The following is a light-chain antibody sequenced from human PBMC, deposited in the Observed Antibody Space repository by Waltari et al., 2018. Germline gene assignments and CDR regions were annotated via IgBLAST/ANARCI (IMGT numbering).Light chain of an antibody. CDR1: QSISSW. Sequence: DIHMTQSPSTLSASVGARVTITCRASQSISSWLAWYQQKPGKAPKLLIYDASSLESGVPSRFSGSGSGTEFTLTISSLQPDDFATYYCQQYNSYSWTFGQGTKVEIK. V-gene: IGKV1-5*01. J-gene: IGKJ1*01. CDR2: DAS. CDR3: QQYNSYSWT.